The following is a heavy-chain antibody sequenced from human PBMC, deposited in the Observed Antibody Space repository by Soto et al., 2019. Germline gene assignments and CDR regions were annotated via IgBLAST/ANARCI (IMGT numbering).Heavy chain of an antibody. Sequence: SETLSLTCTVSGGSISSGDCFWSWIRQPPGKGLEWIGYIYYSGSTSYNPSLKSRFTMSLDTSKNQFSLKLSSVTAADTAVYYCARGLNWFDPWGQGTQVTVSS. CDR1: GGSISSGDCF. CDR3: ARGLNWFDP. V-gene: IGHV4-30-4*01. J-gene: IGHJ5*02. CDR2: IYYSGST.